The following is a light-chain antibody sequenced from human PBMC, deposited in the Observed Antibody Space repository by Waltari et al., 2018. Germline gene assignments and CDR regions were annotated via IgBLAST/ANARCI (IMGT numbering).Light chain of an antibody. CDR2: DAS. CDR1: QNVNSF. V-gene: IGKV3-11*01. J-gene: IGKJ2*01. CDR3: QQRGNLPET. Sequence: EIVLTQSPGTLSLSPGARATLSCRASQNVNSFLAWYQQKCGQAPRLLIYDASKRATVIPDRISGSGSVTDFTLTISSLEPEDFAIYYSQQRGNLPETFGRGTRVEMK.